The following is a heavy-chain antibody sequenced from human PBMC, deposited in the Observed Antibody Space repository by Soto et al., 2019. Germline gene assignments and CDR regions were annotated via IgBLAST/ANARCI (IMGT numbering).Heavy chain of an antibody. CDR2: IYYSGST. CDR1: GGSISSYY. J-gene: IGHJ5*02. D-gene: IGHD5-18*01. V-gene: IGHV4-59*01. Sequence: SETLSLTCTVSGGSISSYYWSWIRQPPGKGLEWIGYIYYSGSTNYNPSLKSRVTISVDTSKNQFSLKLSSVTAADTAVYYCARVPPYVGDTASRWFDPWGQGTLVTVSS. CDR3: ARVPPYVGDTASRWFDP.